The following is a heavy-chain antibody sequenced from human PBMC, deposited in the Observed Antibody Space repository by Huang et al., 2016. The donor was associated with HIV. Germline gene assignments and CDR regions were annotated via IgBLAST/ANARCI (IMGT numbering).Heavy chain of an antibody. CDR3: ARNYYDNVDWYFDL. CDR1: GGSINSYY. Sequence: QVQLQESGPGLVKPSETLSLTCTVSGGSINSYYWSWIRQLPGKGLEWCCYIHYSGSTIYKPSLKRRVTIAVDTSKNQFSLKLSSVTAADTAMYYCARNYYDNVDWYFDLWGRGTLVTVSS. CDR2: IHYSGST. J-gene: IGHJ2*01. V-gene: IGHV4-59*01. D-gene: IGHD3-22*01.